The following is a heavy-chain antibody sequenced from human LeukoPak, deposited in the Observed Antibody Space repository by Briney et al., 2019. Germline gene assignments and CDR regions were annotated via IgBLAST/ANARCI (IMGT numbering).Heavy chain of an antibody. CDR3: ATYYDFWSGYHNLSYFDY. Sequence: GGSLRLSCAASGFTVSSNYMSWVRQAPGKGLEWVSVIYSGGSTYYADSVKGRFTISRDNSKNTLYLQMNSLRAEDTAVYYCATYYDFWSGYHNLSYFDYWGQGTLVTVSS. CDR2: IYSGGST. V-gene: IGHV3-53*01. CDR1: GFTVSSNY. D-gene: IGHD3-3*01. J-gene: IGHJ4*02.